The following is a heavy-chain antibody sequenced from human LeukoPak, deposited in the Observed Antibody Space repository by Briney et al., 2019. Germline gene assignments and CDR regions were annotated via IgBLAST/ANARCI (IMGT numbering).Heavy chain of an antibody. CDR1: GGSISGYY. Sequence: PSETLSLTCIVSGGSISGYYWSWIRQPPGGGLEVIGYIHYSGNTYYNPSLNGRVTTSMETSKNQFSLILYSVTAADTAMFYCARSNSGYQKPLDHWGPGALVTISS. J-gene: IGHJ4*02. V-gene: IGHV4-59*01. CDR3: ARSNSGYQKPLDH. CDR2: IHYSGNT. D-gene: IGHD3-16*02.